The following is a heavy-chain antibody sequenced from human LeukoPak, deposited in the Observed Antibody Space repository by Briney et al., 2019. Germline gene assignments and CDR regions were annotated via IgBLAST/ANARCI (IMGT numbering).Heavy chain of an antibody. Sequence: GGSLRLSRAASGFTFSSYSMNWVRQAPGKGLEWVSYISSSSSTIYYADSVKGRFTISRDNAKNSLYLQMNSLRAEDTAVYYCAGEYNWNDEDYWGQGTLVTVSS. CDR2: ISSSSSTI. J-gene: IGHJ4*02. V-gene: IGHV3-48*04. CDR1: GFTFSSYS. D-gene: IGHD1-20*01. CDR3: AGEYNWNDEDY.